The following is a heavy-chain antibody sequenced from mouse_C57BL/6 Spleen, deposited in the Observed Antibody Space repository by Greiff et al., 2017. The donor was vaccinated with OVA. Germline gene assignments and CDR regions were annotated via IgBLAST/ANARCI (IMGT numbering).Heavy chain of an antibody. Sequence: EVQLQQSGPELVKPGASVKISCKASGYSFTGYYMNWVKQSPEKSLELIGEINPSTGGTTYNQKFKAKATLTVDKSSSTAYMQLKSLTSEDAAVYYCARGDGYYAMDYWGQGTSVTVSS. CDR1: GYSFTGYY. V-gene: IGHV1-42*01. D-gene: IGHD2-3*01. CDR2: INPSTGGT. J-gene: IGHJ4*01. CDR3: ARGDGYYAMDY.